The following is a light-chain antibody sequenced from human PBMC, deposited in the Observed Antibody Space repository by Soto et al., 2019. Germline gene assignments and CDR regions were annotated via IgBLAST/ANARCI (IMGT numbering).Light chain of an antibody. J-gene: IGKJ1*01. V-gene: IGKV3-20*01. CDR1: QSVSSSY. CDR2: GAS. CDR3: QQYGSSPWT. Sequence: EIVLTQSPGTLSLSPGERATLSCRASQSVSSSYLAWYQQKPGQAPRLLIYGASSRATGIPDRFSGSGSGTDFTLTISRLDPDDIAVYCQQQYGSSPWTFGQGTKVEIK.